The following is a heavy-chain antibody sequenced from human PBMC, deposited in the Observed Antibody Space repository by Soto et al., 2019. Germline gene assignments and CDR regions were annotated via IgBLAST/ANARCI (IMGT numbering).Heavy chain of an antibody. J-gene: IGHJ6*02. CDR2: IIPIFGTA. Sequence: GASVKVSCKASGGTFSSYAISWVRQAPGQGLEWMGGIIPIFGTANYAQKFQGRVTITADESTSTAYMELSSLRSEDTAVYYCARVGRGIAAAGRVYYYYGMDVWGQGTTVTVSS. CDR3: ARVGRGIAAAGRVYYYYGMDV. D-gene: IGHD6-13*01. V-gene: IGHV1-69*13. CDR1: GGTFSSYA.